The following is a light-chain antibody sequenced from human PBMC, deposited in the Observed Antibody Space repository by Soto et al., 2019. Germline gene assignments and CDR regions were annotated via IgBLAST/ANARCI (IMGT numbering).Light chain of an antibody. V-gene: IGKV3-11*01. J-gene: IGKJ2*01. CDR1: QSVDSY. CDR3: QQRSNWPMYT. Sequence: EIVLTQSPSTLSLSPGERATLSCRASQSVDSYVAWYQQKPGQAPRLIIYDASNRATGIPARFSGSGSGTDFTLTISSLEPEDFAFYYCQQRSNWPMYTFGQGTKLEIK. CDR2: DAS.